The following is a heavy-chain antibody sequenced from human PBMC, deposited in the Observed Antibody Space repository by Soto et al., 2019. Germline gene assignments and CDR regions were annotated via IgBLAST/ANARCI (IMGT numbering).Heavy chain of an antibody. V-gene: IGHV4-39*01. CDR2: IYYSVST. CDR1: CGSISSSSYY. CDR3: ARPYDFCSDY. J-gene: IGHJ4*02. D-gene: IGHD3-3*01. Sequence: QLQLQESGPGLLKPSATLSLTCPVSCGSISSSSYYWGWIRQPPGKGLEWIGSIYYSVSTYYNPSLKSRVTLSVDTSKNQFSLTLSSVTAADTAVYYCARPYDFCSDYWGQVTLVNVSS.